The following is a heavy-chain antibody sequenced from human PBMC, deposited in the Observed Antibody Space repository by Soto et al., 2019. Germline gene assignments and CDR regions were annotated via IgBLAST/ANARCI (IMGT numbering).Heavy chain of an antibody. Sequence: QVQLQESGPGLVRPLQTLSLTCAVSGGSISSGAYYWSWIRQHPGKGLELIGYIYNSGSTYYNPSLESRVTISVDTSKNQFSLKLSAVTAADTAVYYCAREDYGMDVWGQGTTVTVSS. CDR2: IYNSGST. J-gene: IGHJ6*02. V-gene: IGHV4-31*11. CDR1: GGSISSGAYY. CDR3: AREDYGMDV.